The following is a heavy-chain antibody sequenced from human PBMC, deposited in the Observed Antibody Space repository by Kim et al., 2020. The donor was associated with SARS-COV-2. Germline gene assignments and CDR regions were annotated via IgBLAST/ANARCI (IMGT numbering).Heavy chain of an antibody. CDR2: ISGSGGRT. J-gene: IGHJ4*02. CDR1: GFTFSSYG. D-gene: IGHD3-10*01. CDR3: ANLGNFDY. V-gene: IGHV3-23*01. Sequence: GGSLRLSCAASGFTFSSYGMSWVRQAPGKGLEWVSAISGSGGRTYYADSVKGRFTISRDNSKNTLYLQLNSLTAEDTAVYYCANLGNFDYWGQGTLVTVS.